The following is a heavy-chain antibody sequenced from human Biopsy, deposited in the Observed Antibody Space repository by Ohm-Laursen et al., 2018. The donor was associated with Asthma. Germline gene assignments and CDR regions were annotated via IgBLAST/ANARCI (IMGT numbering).Heavy chain of an antibody. Sequence: ESLKISCKASGYTFSDSWIGWVRQMPGKGLERMGIIFAANSETKYSPSFQGQVTISADMPISTAFLQWSSLKASDTAIYYCARFIDGTFFVDYWGQGTLVTVSS. D-gene: IGHD1-7*01. V-gene: IGHV5-51*04. CDR1: GYTFSDSW. J-gene: IGHJ4*02. CDR3: ARFIDGTFFVDY. CDR2: IFAANSET.